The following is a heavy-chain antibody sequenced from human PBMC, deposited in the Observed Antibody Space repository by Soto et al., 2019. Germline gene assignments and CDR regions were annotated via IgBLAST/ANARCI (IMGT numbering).Heavy chain of an antibody. D-gene: IGHD3-10*01. CDR3: ARSRHGSGSYTHFYYGLDV. CDR2: ISFDGSTE. CDR1: GFTFISYA. Sequence: QVQLVESGGGVVQPGRSLRLSCAASGFTFISYAMHWVRQAPGKGLEWVAVISFDGSTEYYADSVKGRFTISRDNFKNTVYLLMNSLRSAHTAVYYCARSRHGSGSYTHFYYGLDVWGQGTTVTVSS. V-gene: IGHV3-30-3*01. J-gene: IGHJ6*02.